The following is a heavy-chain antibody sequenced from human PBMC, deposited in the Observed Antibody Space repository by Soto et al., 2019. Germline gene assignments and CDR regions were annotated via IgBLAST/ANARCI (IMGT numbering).Heavy chain of an antibody. CDR2: IYHSGST. J-gene: IGHJ6*02. D-gene: IGHD3-10*01. CDR1: GYSISSGYY. CDR3: ARVGGYGMGV. Sequence: SETLSLTCAVSGYSISSGYYWGWIRQPPGKGLEWIGSIYHSGSTYNNPSLKSRVTISVDTSKNQFSLKLSSVTAADTAVYYCARVGGYGMGVWGRGTTVTVSS. V-gene: IGHV4-38-2*01.